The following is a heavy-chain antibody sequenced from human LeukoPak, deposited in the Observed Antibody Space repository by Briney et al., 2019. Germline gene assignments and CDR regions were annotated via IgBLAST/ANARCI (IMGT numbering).Heavy chain of an antibody. CDR1: GFTFSNYA. V-gene: IGHV3-23*01. CDR2: ITGSGGNT. J-gene: IGHJ4*02. Sequence: EASLRLSCAASGFTFSNYAMSWVRQAPGKGLECVSAITGSGGNTSSADSVKGRFTISRDNSKTTVFLQMNSLRAEDTSVYYCAKWGDYDVLTGYYVSDYWGQGTLVTVSS. CDR3: AKWGDYDVLTGYYVSDY. D-gene: IGHD3-9*01.